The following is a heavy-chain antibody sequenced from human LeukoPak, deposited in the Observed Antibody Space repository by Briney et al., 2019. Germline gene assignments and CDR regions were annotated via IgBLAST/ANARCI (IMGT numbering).Heavy chain of an antibody. CDR1: GYTFTSYD. CDR3: ARMTVSGRDNWFDP. V-gene: IGHV1-8*03. D-gene: IGHD6-19*01. CDR2: LNPNSGNT. Sequence: ASVKVSCKASGYTFTSYDIDWVRQATGQGLEWMGWLNPNSGNTGYAQKFQSRVTISRNTSINTAYMELSSLRSEDTAVYYCARMTVSGRDNWFDPWGQGTLVTVSS. J-gene: IGHJ5*02.